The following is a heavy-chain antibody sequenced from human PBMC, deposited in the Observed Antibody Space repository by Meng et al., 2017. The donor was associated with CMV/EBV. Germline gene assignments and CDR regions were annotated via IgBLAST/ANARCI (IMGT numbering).Heavy chain of an antibody. Sequence: GGSLRLSCAAPGFTFSSYWMSWVRQAPGKGLEWVANIKQDGSEKYYVDSVKGRFTISRDNAKNSLYLQMNSLRAEDTAVYYCARYSAGYCSGGSCNWFDPWGQGTLVTVSS. CDR3: ARYSAGYCSGGSCNWFDP. D-gene: IGHD2-15*01. CDR2: IKQDGSEK. V-gene: IGHV3-7*01. J-gene: IGHJ5*02. CDR1: GFTFSSYW.